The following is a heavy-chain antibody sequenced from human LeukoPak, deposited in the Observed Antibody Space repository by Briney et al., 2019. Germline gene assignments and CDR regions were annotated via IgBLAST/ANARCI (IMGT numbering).Heavy chain of an antibody. Sequence: GGSLRLSCAASGFTFSSYSMNWVRQAPGKGLEWVSAISSSSSYIYYADSVKGRFTISRDNSKNTLYLQMNSLRAEDTAVYYCAKYGSGGATEENDFDIWGQGTMVTVSS. J-gene: IGHJ3*02. CDR3: AKYGSGGATEENDFDI. CDR1: GFTFSSYS. V-gene: IGHV3-21*04. D-gene: IGHD1-26*01. CDR2: ISSSSSYI.